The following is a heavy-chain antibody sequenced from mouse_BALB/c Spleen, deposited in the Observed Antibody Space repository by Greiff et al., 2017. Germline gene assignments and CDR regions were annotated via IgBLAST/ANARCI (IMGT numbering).Heavy chain of an antibody. Sequence: EVKLQESGPGLVKPSQSLSLTCSVTGYSITSGYYWNWIRQFPGNKLEWMGYISYDGSNNYNPSLKNRISITRDTSKNQFFLKLNSVTTEDTATYYCARIHYYGYVGAPYYAMDYWGQGTSVTVSS. CDR1: GYSITSGYY. CDR3: ARIHYYGYVGAPYYAMDY. D-gene: IGHD1-2*01. J-gene: IGHJ4*01. CDR2: ISYDGSN. V-gene: IGHV3-6*02.